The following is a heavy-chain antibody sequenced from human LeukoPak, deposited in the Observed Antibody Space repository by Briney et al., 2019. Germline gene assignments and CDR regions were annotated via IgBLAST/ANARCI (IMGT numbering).Heavy chain of an antibody. Sequence: SGGSLRLSCAASGFTVSSNYMSWVRQAPGKGLEWVSIIYSGGSTFYADSVKGRFTISRDNSKNTLYLQMNSLRAEDTAVYYCARDSGSYKGFDYWGQGTLVTVSS. J-gene: IGHJ4*02. V-gene: IGHV3-53*01. D-gene: IGHD1-26*01. CDR1: GFTVSSNY. CDR2: IYSGGST. CDR3: ARDSGSYKGFDY.